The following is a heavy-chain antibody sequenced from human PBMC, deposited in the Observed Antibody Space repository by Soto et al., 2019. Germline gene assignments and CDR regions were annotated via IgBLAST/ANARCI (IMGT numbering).Heavy chain of an antibody. CDR3: ARDLVVWGVVIRGYAMDV. J-gene: IGHJ6*02. V-gene: IGHV3-48*04. CDR2: ISSGGNTM. Sequence: VQLVESGGGLVQPGGSLRLSCAASGFPFSAYAMNWVRQAPGKGLEWLSYISSGGNTMYYADSVKGRFTISRDNTKNSLYLQMNSLRAEDTAVYYCARDLVVWGVVIRGYAMDVWGQGTPVTVSS. D-gene: IGHD3-10*01. CDR1: GFPFSAYA.